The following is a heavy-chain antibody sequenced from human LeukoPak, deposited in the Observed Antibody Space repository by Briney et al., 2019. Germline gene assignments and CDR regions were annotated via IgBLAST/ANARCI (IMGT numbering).Heavy chain of an antibody. V-gene: IGHV3-15*01. CDR1: GFTFSDHY. D-gene: IGHD2-2*01. J-gene: IGHJ3*02. Sequence: GGSLRLSCAASGFTFSDHYMDWVRQAPGKGLEWVGRIKSKTDGGTTDYAAPVKGRFTISRDDSKNTLYLQMNSLKTEDTAVYYCTTGQLPADDAFDIWGQGTMVTVSS. CDR3: TTGQLPADDAFDI. CDR2: IKSKTDGGTT.